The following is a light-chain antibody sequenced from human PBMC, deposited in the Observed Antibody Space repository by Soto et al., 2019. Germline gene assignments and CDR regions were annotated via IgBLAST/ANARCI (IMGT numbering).Light chain of an antibody. V-gene: IGKV1-6*01. Sequence: AIQMTQSPSSLSASVGGRVTITCRASQGIRNDLGWYQQKPGKTPKLLIYAASSLQSGVQSKFSGCGSGTHFTLTISSLQPEDFATYYCLRDYNYPLTFGGGTKEEIK. CDR3: LRDYNYPLT. CDR2: AAS. J-gene: IGKJ4*01. CDR1: QGIRND.